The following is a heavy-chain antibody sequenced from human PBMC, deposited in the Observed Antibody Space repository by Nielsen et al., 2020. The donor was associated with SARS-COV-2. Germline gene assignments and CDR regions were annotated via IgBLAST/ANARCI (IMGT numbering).Heavy chain of an antibody. J-gene: IGHJ4*02. CDR3: ARGNMVRGYFDY. Sequence: GGSLRLSCAASGFTFSSYAMSWVRQAPGKGLEWVSAISGSGGSTYYADSAKGRFTISRDNAKNTLYLQMNSLRAEDTAVYYCARGNMVRGYFDYWGQGTLVTVSS. CDR2: ISGSGGST. CDR1: GFTFSSYA. V-gene: IGHV3-23*01. D-gene: IGHD3-10*01.